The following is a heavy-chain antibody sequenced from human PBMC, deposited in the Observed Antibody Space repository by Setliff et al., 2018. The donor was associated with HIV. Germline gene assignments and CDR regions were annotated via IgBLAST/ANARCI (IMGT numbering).Heavy chain of an antibody. Sequence: SVKVSCKASGGTFSNYGMSWVRQAPGQGLEWMGGIIPISGTANYAQKFQGRVTITADESTSTAYMELSSLRSEDTAVYYCARGRIVVVVAATDYYGMDVWGQGTTVTVSS. V-gene: IGHV1-69*13. J-gene: IGHJ6*02. CDR2: IIPISGTA. CDR3: ARGRIVVVVAATDYYGMDV. CDR1: GGTFSNYG. D-gene: IGHD2-15*01.